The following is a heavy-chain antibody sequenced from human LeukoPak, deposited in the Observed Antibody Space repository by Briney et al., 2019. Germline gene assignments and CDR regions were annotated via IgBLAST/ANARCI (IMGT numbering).Heavy chain of an antibody. CDR1: GFTFSSYA. V-gene: IGHV3-66*01. Sequence: HPGGSLRLSCAASGFTFSSYAMHWVRQAPGKGLEWVSIIYPSGTTYYADSVKGRSTISRDNSKNTIYLQMNNLRAEDTAVYYCARDLAFSDWGQGTLVTVSS. J-gene: IGHJ4*02. CDR2: IYPSGTT. D-gene: IGHD2/OR15-2a*01. CDR3: ARDLAFSD.